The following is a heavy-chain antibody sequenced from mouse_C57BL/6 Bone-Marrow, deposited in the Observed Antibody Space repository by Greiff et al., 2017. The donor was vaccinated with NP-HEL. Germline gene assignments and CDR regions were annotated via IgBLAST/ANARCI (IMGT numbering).Heavy chain of an antibody. CDR3: TYSDWYFDV. CDR2: IVPENGDT. CDR1: GFNIKDDY. V-gene: IGHV14-4*01. D-gene: IGHD2-1*01. J-gene: IGHJ1*03. Sequence: DVHLVESGAELVRPGASVKLSCTASGFNIKDDYMHWVKQRPEQGLEWIGWIVPENGDTEYASKFQGKATITADTSSNTAYLQLSSLTSEDTAVYYCTYSDWYFDVWGTGTTGTVSS.